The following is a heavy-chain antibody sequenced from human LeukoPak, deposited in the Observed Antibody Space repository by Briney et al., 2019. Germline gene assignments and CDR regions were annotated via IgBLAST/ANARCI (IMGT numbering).Heavy chain of an antibody. CDR2: LYSSGST. D-gene: IGHD6-13*01. J-gene: IGHJ4*02. Sequence: KPSETLSLTCTVSGGSISSYYWSWIRQPAGKGLEWIGRLYSSGSTNYNPSLKSRVSMSVDTSENQFSLKLSSVTVADTAVYFCARYGYSSSAFDYWGQGTLVTVSS. V-gene: IGHV4-4*07. CDR1: GGSISSYY. CDR3: ARYGYSSSAFDY.